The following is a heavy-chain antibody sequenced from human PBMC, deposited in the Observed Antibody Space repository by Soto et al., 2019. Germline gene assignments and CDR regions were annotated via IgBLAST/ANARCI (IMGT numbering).Heavy chain of an antibody. J-gene: IGHJ5*02. D-gene: IGHD3-3*01. V-gene: IGHV3-48*01. CDR2: ISSSSSTI. CDR3: ARERNTLEWLLNPENWFDP. CDR1: GFTFSSYS. Sequence: EVQLVESGGGLVQPGGSLRLSCAASGFTFSSYSMNWVRQAPGKGLEWVSYISSSSSTIYYADSVKGRFTISRDNAKNSLYLQMNSLRAEDTAVYYCARERNTLEWLLNPENWFDPWGQGTLVTVSS.